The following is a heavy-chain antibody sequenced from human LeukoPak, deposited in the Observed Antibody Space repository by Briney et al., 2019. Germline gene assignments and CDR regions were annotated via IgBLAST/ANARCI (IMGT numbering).Heavy chain of an antibody. D-gene: IGHD5-12*01. Sequence: SETLSLTCTVSGGSISSSSYYWGWIRQPPGKGLEWIGSIYYSGSTYYNPSLKSRVTISVDTSKNQFSLKLSSVTAADTAVYYCARLGDRGCDSGGDYWGQGTLVTVSS. CDR2: IYYSGST. V-gene: IGHV4-39*01. J-gene: IGHJ4*02. CDR1: GGSISSSSYY. CDR3: ARLGDRGCDSGGDY.